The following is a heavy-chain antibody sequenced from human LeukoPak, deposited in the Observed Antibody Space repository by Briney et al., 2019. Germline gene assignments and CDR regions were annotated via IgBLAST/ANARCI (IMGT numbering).Heavy chain of an antibody. D-gene: IGHD3-22*01. CDR3: ARKLYDSSRYGQTYYFDY. Sequence: GASVKVSCKASGYTFTSYGISWVRQAPGQGLEWMGWISPYSGNTDYAQKLQGRVTMTTDTSTSTAYMDLRSLRSDDTAVYYCARKLYDSSRYGQTYYFDYWGQGTLVTVSS. J-gene: IGHJ4*02. CDR1: GYTFTSYG. CDR2: ISPYSGNT. V-gene: IGHV1-18*01.